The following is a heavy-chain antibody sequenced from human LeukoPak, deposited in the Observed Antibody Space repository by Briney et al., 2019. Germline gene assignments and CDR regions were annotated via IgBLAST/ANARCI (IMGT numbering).Heavy chain of an antibody. D-gene: IGHD3-22*01. V-gene: IGHV4-39*07. Sequence: SETLSLTCTVSGGSITSHTYYWGWVRQPPGKGLEWVGTFYYTGSTYYNPSLKSRATMSVDASRGQFSLRLNSVTAADTAIYYCARHPHWYDSTGPLLIVDYWGQGVLVTVSS. CDR1: GGSITSHTYY. CDR3: ARHPHWYDSTGPLLIVDY. J-gene: IGHJ4*02. CDR2: FYYTGST.